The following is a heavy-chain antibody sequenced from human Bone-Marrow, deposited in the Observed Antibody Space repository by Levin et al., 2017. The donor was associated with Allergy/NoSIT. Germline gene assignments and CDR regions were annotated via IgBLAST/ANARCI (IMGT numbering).Heavy chain of an antibody. CDR3: ARDLKAVARKTVDY. V-gene: IGHV3-23*01. CDR2: ISGSGGST. CDR1: GFTFSSYA. D-gene: IGHD6-19*01. J-gene: IGHJ4*02. Sequence: SGGSLRLSCAASGFTFSSYAMSWVRQAPGKGLEWVSAISGSGGSTYYADSVKGRFTISRDNSKNTLYLQMNSLRAEDTAVYYCARDLKAVARKTVDYWGQGTLVTVSS.